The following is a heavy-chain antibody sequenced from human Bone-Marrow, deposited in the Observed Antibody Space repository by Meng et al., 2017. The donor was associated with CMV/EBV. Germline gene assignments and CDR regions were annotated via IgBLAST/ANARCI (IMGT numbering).Heavy chain of an antibody. CDR3: ARSRIFGVGGMDV. V-gene: IGHV4-34*01. CDR1: GVSFSCYY. J-gene: IGHJ6*02. D-gene: IGHD3-3*01. Sequence: AVYGVSFSCYYWSWLRQPPGNGLEWIGEINHSGSTNYHPSLKRRVTISVDTSKNQFSLKLSSVTAADTAVYYCARSRIFGVGGMDVWGQGTTVTVSS. CDR2: INHSGST.